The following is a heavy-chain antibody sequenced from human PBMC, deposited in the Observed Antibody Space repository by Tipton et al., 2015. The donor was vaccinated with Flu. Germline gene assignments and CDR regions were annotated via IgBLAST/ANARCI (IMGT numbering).Heavy chain of an antibody. Sequence: QLVQSGGGLVQPGRSLRLSCAASGFTFDDYAMHWVRQAPGKGLEWVSGISWNGGSKGYADSVKGRFTISRDNAENSLYLQMNSLRVEDPALYYCAKDTDDVSGGDPAGFDHWGQGSLVTVFS. V-gene: IGHV3-9*01. CDR3: AKDTDDVSGGDPAGFDH. CDR1: GFTFDDYA. J-gene: IGHJ4*02. CDR2: ISWNGGSK. D-gene: IGHD2-21*02.